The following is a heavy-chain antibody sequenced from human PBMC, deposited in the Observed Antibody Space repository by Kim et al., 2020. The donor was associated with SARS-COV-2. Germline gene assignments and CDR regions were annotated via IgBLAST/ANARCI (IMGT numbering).Heavy chain of an antibody. CDR3: ARVVGGNSDHFDY. Sequence: SVKVSCKASGGTFSSYAISWVRQAPGQGLEWMGRIIPILGIANYAQKFQGRVTITADKSTSTAYMELSSLRSEDTAVYYCARVVGGNSDHFDYWGQGTL. CDR1: GGTFSSYA. J-gene: IGHJ4*02. D-gene: IGHD2-21*02. CDR2: IIPILGIA. V-gene: IGHV1-69*04.